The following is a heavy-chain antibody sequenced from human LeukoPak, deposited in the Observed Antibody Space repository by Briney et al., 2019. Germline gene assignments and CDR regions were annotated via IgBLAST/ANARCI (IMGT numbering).Heavy chain of an antibody. Sequence: GSLRLSCAASGFTFNTYNMNWVRQAPGKGLEWIGEINHSGSTNYKPSLKSRVTISVDTSKNQFSLKLSSVTAADTAVYYCARLIGSVDAFDLWGQGTLVTVSS. CDR3: ARLIGSVDAFDL. CDR2: INHSGST. V-gene: IGHV4-34*01. D-gene: IGHD3-10*01. CDR1: GFTFNTYN. J-gene: IGHJ3*01.